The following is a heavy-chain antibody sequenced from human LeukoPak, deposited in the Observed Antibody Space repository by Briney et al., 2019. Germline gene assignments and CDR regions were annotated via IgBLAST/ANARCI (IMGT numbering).Heavy chain of an antibody. V-gene: IGHV1-2*02. Sequence: ASVKVSCKASGYTFTGYYMHWVRQAPGQGLEWMGWINPNSGGTNYAQKFQDRVTMTRDTSIRTAYMELSRLRSDDTAVYYCARFGPWSGYYSFDLRRPEKPDYWGQGTLVTVSS. CDR1: GYTFTGYY. CDR2: INPNSGGT. D-gene: IGHD3-3*01. CDR3: ARFGPWSGYYSFDLRRPEKPDY. J-gene: IGHJ4*02.